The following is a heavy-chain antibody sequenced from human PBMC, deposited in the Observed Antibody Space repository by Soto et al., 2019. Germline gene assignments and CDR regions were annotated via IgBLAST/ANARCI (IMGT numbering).Heavy chain of an antibody. CDR1: GFTFSSYS. J-gene: IGHJ4*01. CDR2: IRSKTDGGSK. CDR3: TRARVSVNY. V-gene: IGHV3-15*07. Sequence: PGGSLRLSCAASGFTFSSYSFNWVRQAPGKGLEWVASIRSKTDGGSKDYAAAVKGRFTISRDDSKNTASLQTNRLTDEDTALYYCTRARVSVNYWGHGDQVTVSS.